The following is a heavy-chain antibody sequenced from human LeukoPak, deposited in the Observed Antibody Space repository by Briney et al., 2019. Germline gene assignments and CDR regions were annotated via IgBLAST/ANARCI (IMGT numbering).Heavy chain of an antibody. D-gene: IGHD6-13*01. V-gene: IGHV3-30-3*01. CDR1: GFTFSSYA. J-gene: IGHJ2*01. Sequence: GGSLRLSCAASGFTFSSYAMHWVRQAPGKGLEWVAVISYDGSNKYYADSVKGRFTISRDNSKNTLYLQMNSLRAEDTAVYYCARDKEAAAGTYWYFDLWGRGTLVTVSS. CDR3: ARDKEAAAGTYWYFDL. CDR2: ISYDGSNK.